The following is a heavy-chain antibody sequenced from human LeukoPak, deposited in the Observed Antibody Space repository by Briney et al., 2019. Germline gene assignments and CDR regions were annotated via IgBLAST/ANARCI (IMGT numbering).Heavy chain of an antibody. D-gene: IGHD5-24*01. CDR3: AKDRDWYYFDY. Sequence: GGSLRLSCAASGFTFSSYGMHWVRQAPGKGLEWVAVISYDGSNKYNADSVRGRFTISRDNSKNTLYLQMNSLRAEDTAVYYCAKDRDWYYFDYWGQGTLVTVSS. CDR2: ISYDGSNK. V-gene: IGHV3-30*18. J-gene: IGHJ4*02. CDR1: GFTFSSYG.